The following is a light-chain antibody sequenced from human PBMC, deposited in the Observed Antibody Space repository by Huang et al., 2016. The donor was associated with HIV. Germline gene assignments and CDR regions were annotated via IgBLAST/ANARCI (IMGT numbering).Light chain of an antibody. Sequence: EIVMTQSPATLSVSPGERATLSCRASQSVRSNLAWCQQKPGQAPRLLIYGAATRYTGIPARCSGSGSGTEFTLTISSLQSEDFAVYYCQQYNNWPPLFTFGPGTKVDIK. CDR3: QQYNNWPPLFT. J-gene: IGKJ3*01. CDR2: GAA. CDR1: QSVRSN. V-gene: IGKV3-15*01.